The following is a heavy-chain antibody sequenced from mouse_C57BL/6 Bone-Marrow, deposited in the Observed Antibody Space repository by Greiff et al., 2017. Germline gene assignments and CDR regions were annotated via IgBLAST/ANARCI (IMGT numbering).Heavy chain of an antibody. D-gene: IGHD3-2*02. Sequence: QVQLQQPGAELVKPGASVKLSCKASGYTFTSYWMHWVKQRPGRGLEWIGRIDPNSGGTKYNEKFKSKATLTVDKPSSTAYMQLSSLTSEDSAVYYCASQTAQATVFAYWGQGTLVTVSA. CDR3: ASQTAQATVFAY. V-gene: IGHV1-72*01. CDR2: IDPNSGGT. J-gene: IGHJ3*01. CDR1: GYTFTSYW.